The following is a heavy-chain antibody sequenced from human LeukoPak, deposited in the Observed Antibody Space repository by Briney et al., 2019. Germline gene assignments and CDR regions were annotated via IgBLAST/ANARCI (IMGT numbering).Heavy chain of an antibody. CDR3: ARDFPGLALYYYYYMDV. Sequence: GASVKVSCKASGYTFTSYYMHWVRQAPGQGLEWMGIINPSGGSTSYAQKFQGRVTMARDMSTSTVYMELSSLRSEDTAVYYCARDFPGLALYYYYYMDVWDKGTTVTVSS. V-gene: IGHV1-46*01. CDR2: INPSGGST. CDR1: GYTFTSYY. J-gene: IGHJ6*03.